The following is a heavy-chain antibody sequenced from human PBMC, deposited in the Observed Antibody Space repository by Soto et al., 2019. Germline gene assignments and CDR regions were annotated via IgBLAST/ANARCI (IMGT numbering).Heavy chain of an antibody. D-gene: IGHD3-16*01. V-gene: IGHV3-21*01. CDR1: GISISTNS. J-gene: IGHJ4*02. CDR3: VPDVVLIATTGY. Sequence: GGSLRLSCAASGISISTNSMNWVRQAPGKGLEWVSSISSSNSHKQYADSVKGRFTISRDNAKNSLYLEMNSLRAEDTAVYYCVPDVVLIATTGYWGQGTLVTVSS. CDR2: ISSSNSHK.